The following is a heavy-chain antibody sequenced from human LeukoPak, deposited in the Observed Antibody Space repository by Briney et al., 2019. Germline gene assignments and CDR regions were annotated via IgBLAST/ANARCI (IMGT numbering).Heavy chain of an antibody. J-gene: IGHJ4*02. V-gene: IGHV4-59*01. CDR2: IYYSGST. CDR3: ARDSEDSSGYYLQFDY. Sequence: SETLSLTCTVSGGSISSYYWSWIRQPPGKGLEWIGYIYYSGSTNYNPSLKSRVTTSVDTSKNQFSLKLSSVTAADTAVYYCARDSEDSSGYYLQFDYWGQGTLVTVSS. D-gene: IGHD3-22*01. CDR1: GGSISSYY.